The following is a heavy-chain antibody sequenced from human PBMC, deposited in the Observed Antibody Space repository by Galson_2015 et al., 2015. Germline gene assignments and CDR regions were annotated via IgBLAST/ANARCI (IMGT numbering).Heavy chain of an antibody. CDR2: ISSSSSYT. CDR1: GFTFSDYY. Sequence: SLRLSCAASGFTFSDYYMSWIRQAPGKGLEWVSYISSSSSYTNYADSVKGRFTISRDNAKNSLYLQMNSLRAEDTAVYYCARGWREDSYGHLTDFDYWGQGTLVTVSS. V-gene: IGHV3-11*06. CDR3: ARGWREDSYGHLTDFDY. J-gene: IGHJ4*02. D-gene: IGHD5-18*01.